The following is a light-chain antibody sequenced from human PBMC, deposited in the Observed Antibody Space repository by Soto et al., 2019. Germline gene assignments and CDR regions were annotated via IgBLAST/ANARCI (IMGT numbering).Light chain of an antibody. CDR2: DVS. Sequence: QSVLTQPRSASGPPGQSVTVSCIGTSSDVGGYKSVSWYQQYPGKAPKLMIYDVSERPSGVPNRFSGSKSGNTASLTISGLQAEDEADYYCCSYVGSYSYVFGTGTKVTVL. V-gene: IGLV2-11*01. CDR1: SSDVGGYKS. J-gene: IGLJ1*01. CDR3: CSYVGSYSYV.